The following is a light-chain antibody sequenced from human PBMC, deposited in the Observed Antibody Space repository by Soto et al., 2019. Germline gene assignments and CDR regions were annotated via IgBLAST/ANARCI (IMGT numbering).Light chain of an antibody. Sequence: DVVMTQSPLSLPVTLGQPASISCRSSQSLVSSNGNTYLNWFQQRPGQSPRRLVYKVSNRDSGVPDRFSGSGSGNDFTLKISRVEAEDVGVYSCMQGGHWPTFGQGTKLEIQ. CDR3: MQGGHWPT. J-gene: IGKJ2*01. CDR2: KVS. CDR1: QSLVSSNGNTY. V-gene: IGKV2-30*01.